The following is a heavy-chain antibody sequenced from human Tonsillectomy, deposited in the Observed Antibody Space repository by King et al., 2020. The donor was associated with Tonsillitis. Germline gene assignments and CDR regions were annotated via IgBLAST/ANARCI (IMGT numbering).Heavy chain of an antibody. J-gene: IGHJ6*03. CDR3: SGESLYLVMIVVTADKYHFMDV. Sequence: QVQLVESGTEVKKPGASLKVSCKASGYTFTNNGISWVRQAPGQGLEWMGWISGYNGNTNYAQKFQGRVTMTTETSTNTAYMELRSLTSDDTAVYYCSGESLYLVMIVVTADKYHFMDVWGKGTTVTVSS. CDR2: ISGYNGNT. D-gene: IGHD3-22*01. CDR1: GYTFTNNG. V-gene: IGHV1-18*01.